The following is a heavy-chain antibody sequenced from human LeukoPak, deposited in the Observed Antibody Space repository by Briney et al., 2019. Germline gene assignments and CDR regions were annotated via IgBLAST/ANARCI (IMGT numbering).Heavy chain of an antibody. D-gene: IGHD1-26*01. Sequence: ASVKVSCKASGYTFTSYGISRVRQAPGQGLEWMGWISAYNGNTNYAQKLQGRVTMTTDTSTSTAYMELRSLRSDDTAVYYCARGSGIVGATGYFDYWGQGTLVTVSS. CDR2: ISAYNGNT. J-gene: IGHJ4*02. V-gene: IGHV1-18*01. CDR1: GYTFTSYG. CDR3: ARGSGIVGATGYFDY.